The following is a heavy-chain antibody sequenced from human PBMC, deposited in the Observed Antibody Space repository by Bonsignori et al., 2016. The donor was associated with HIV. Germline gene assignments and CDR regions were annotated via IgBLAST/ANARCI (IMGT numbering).Heavy chain of an antibody. CDR3: ARCNRWELKGYSYFYYMDV. D-gene: IGHD1-26*01. Sequence: WIRQPPGKGLEWVANIKQDGSDKYYVDSVKGRFTISRDNAKNLLYLQMNSLRAEDTAVYYCARCNRWELKGYSYFYYMDVWGKGTAVTVSS. J-gene: IGHJ6*03. CDR2: IKQDGSDK. V-gene: IGHV3-7*03.